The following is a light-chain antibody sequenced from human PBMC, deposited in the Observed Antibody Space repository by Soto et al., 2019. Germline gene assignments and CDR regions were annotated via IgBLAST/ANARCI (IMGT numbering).Light chain of an antibody. CDR1: QSTNTW. V-gene: IGKV1-5*03. J-gene: IGKJ5*01. CDR3: QQYESFIT. Sequence: DIQMTQSPSTLSASVGDRVTITCRASQSTNTWLAWYQQKPGKAPKLLIYKASNLESGVPSRFSGSGSGTEFTLTISSLQPDDFATYYCQQYESFITFGQGTRLEIK. CDR2: KAS.